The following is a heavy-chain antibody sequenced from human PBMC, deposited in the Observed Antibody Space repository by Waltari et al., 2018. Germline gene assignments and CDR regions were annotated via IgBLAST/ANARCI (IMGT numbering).Heavy chain of an antibody. CDR1: EFTFGIYW. D-gene: IGHD5-12*01. CDR3: ARGDGYSGYDV. J-gene: IGHJ4*02. V-gene: IGHV3-7*01. CDR2: IKKDGSEK. Sequence: ESQLVESGGGLVQPGGSLRPSCAASEFTFGIYWMSWVRQAPGRGLEWVANIKKDGSEKYYVDSVKCRFTISRDNAKNSLYLQMSSLRVDDTAVYYCARGDGYSGYDVWGQGTLVTVSS.